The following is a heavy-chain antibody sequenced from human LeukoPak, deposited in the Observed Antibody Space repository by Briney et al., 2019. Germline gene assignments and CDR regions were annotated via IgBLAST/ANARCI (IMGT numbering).Heavy chain of an antibody. CDR3: ARVGTYYRSLDS. V-gene: IGHV4-59*01. J-gene: IGHJ4*02. CDR1: GGSISSYY. Sequence: KPSETLSLTCTVSGGSISSYYWSWIRQPPGQGLEWIGYIYHSGGTNYNPSLKSRVTISLDTSKNQFSLKLSSVTAADTAVYYCARVGTYYRSLDSWGQGTLVTVSS. CDR2: IYHSGGT. D-gene: IGHD3-10*01.